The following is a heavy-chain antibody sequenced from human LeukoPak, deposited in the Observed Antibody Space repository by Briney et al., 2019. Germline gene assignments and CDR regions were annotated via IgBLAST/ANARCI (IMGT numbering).Heavy chain of an antibody. V-gene: IGHV4-34*01. D-gene: IGHD2-15*01. CDR3: ASLVVVVAATGWFDP. CDR1: GGSFSGYY. CDR2: INHSGST. J-gene: IGHJ5*02. Sequence: SETLSLTCAVYGGSFSGYYWSWIRQPPGKGLEWIGEINHSGSTNYNPSLKSRVTISVDTSKNQFSLKLSSVTAADTAVYYCASLVVVVAATGWFDPWDQGTLVTVSS.